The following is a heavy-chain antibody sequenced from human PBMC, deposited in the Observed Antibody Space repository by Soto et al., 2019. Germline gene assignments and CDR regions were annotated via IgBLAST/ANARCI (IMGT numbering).Heavy chain of an antibody. CDR2: INAGNGNT. CDR1: GYTFTSYA. J-gene: IGHJ6*02. V-gene: IGHV1-3*01. D-gene: IGHD3-3*01. CDR3: ARDRRHLEWPPLLYYYYYGMDV. Sequence: QVQLVQSGAEVKKPGASVKVSCKASGYTFTSYAMHWVRQAPGQRLEWMGWINAGNGNTKYSQKFQGRVTITRDTSASTAYMELSSLRSEDTAVYYCARDRRHLEWPPLLYYYYYGMDVWGQGTTVTVSS.